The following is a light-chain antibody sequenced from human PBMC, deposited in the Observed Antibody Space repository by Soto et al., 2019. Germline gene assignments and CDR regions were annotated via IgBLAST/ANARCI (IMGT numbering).Light chain of an antibody. CDR3: QQSYTSPPWT. Sequence: MTQSPSSLSASVGDRVTITCRASQSISNYLNWYQQKPGKAPKLLIYAASSLQTGVPPRFSGSGSGRDFTLTISSLRPEDIATYFCQQSYTSPPWTFGQGTKGDIK. CDR2: AAS. J-gene: IGKJ1*01. V-gene: IGKV1-39*01. CDR1: QSISNY.